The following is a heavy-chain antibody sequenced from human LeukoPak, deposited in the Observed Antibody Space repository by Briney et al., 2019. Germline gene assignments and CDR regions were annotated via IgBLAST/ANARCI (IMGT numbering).Heavy chain of an antibody. Sequence: GGSLRLSCAASGFTFSSYAMHWVRQAPGKGLEWVAVISYDGSNKYYADSVKGRFTISRDNSKNTLYLQMNSLRAEDTAVYYCAGAPSSYSSSWYWFDYWGQGTLVTVSS. CDR1: GFTFSSYA. D-gene: IGHD6-13*01. V-gene: IGHV3-30-3*01. CDR3: AGAPSSYSSSWYWFDY. CDR2: ISYDGSNK. J-gene: IGHJ4*02.